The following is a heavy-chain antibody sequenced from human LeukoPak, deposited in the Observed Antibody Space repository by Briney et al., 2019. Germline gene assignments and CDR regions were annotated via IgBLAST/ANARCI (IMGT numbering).Heavy chain of an antibody. Sequence: SQTLSLTCTVSGGSISSSGYYWGWIRQPPGKGLEWIGSIYHSGSTYYNPSLKSRVTISVDTSKNQFSLKLSSVTAADTAVYYCARDLRPPRIDYWGQGTLVTVSS. V-gene: IGHV4-39*07. D-gene: IGHD6-25*01. CDR1: GGSISSSGYY. CDR3: ARDLRPPRIDY. CDR2: IYHSGST. J-gene: IGHJ4*02.